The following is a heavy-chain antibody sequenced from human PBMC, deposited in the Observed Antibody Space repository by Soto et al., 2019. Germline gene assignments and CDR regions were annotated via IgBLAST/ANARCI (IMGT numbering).Heavy chain of an antibody. CDR3: ARTNWDSYYYYGIDV. Sequence: ASVKVSCKASGYTFTSYGISWVRQAPGQGLEWMGWISAYNGNTNYAQKLQGRVTMTTDTSNSTAYMELRSLRSDDTAVYYCARTNWDSYYYYGIDVWGQGTTVTVSS. CDR1: GYTFTSYG. J-gene: IGHJ6*02. CDR2: ISAYNGNT. V-gene: IGHV1-18*01. D-gene: IGHD7-27*01.